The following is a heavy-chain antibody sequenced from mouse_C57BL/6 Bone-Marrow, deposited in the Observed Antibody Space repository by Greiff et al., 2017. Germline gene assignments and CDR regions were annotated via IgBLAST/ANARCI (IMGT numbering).Heavy chain of an antibody. CDR3: ARGDDGYRFWYFDV. CDR2: INPYNGGT. V-gene: IGHV1-19*01. D-gene: IGHD2-3*01. Sequence: EVQLQQSGPVLVKPGASVKMSCKASGYTFTDYYMNWVKQSHGKSLEWIGVINPYNGGTSYNQKFKGKATLTVDKSSSTAYMELNSLTSEDSAVYYCARGDDGYRFWYFDVWGTGTTVTVSS. J-gene: IGHJ1*03. CDR1: GYTFTDYY.